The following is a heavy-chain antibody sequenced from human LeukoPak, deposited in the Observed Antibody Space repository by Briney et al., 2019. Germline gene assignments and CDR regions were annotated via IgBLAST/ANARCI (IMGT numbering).Heavy chain of an antibody. D-gene: IGHD3-22*01. CDR1: GFTFSSYW. Sequence: GGSLRLSCAASGFTFSSYWMSWVRQAPGKGLEWVANIKQDGSEKYYVDSVKGRFTISRDNSKNTLYLQMNSLRAEDTALYSCFGGSGYNSDYWGQGTLVTVSP. V-gene: IGHV3-7*03. CDR3: FGGSGYNSDY. J-gene: IGHJ4*02. CDR2: IKQDGSEK.